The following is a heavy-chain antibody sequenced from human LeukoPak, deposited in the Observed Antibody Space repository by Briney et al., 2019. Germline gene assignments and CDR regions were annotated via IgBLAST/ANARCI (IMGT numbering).Heavy chain of an antibody. Sequence: SETLSLTCAVYGWSFNDYYWNWIRQPPGKGVEWIGEINARGDTNYNPSLKSRVTMSVDTSKNQFSLRLTSMIAADTAVYYCARGQVPAARGYNWFDPWGQGTLVTVSS. D-gene: IGHD2-2*01. CDR3: ARGQVPAARGYNWFDP. CDR1: GWSFNDYY. V-gene: IGHV4-34*01. J-gene: IGHJ5*02. CDR2: INARGDT.